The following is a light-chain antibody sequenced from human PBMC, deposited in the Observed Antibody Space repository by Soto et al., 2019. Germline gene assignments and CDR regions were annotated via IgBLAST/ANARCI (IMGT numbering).Light chain of an antibody. Sequence: QSVLTQPPSASGSPGQSVTISCTGTSSDVGGFDYVSWYQHHPGKAPKLLIYEVNRRPSGVPDRFSGSKSGNTASLTVSGLQADDGADYYCCSYAGSYTYVFGTGTKVTVL. J-gene: IGLJ1*01. CDR1: SSDVGGFDY. V-gene: IGLV2-8*01. CDR2: EVN. CDR3: CSYAGSYTYV.